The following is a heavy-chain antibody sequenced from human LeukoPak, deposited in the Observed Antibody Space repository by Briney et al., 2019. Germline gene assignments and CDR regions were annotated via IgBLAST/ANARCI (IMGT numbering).Heavy chain of an antibody. D-gene: IGHD4-17*01. J-gene: IGHJ4*02. V-gene: IGHV3-30*18. CDR3: AKRDFYGDYEGSLDY. Sequence: GGSLRLSCAASEFTFSSYGMHWVRQAPGKGLEWVAVISYDGSNKYYADSVKGRFTISRDNSKNTLYLQMNSLRAEDTAVYYCAKRDFYGDYEGSLDYWGQGTLVTVSS. CDR2: ISYDGSNK. CDR1: EFTFSSYG.